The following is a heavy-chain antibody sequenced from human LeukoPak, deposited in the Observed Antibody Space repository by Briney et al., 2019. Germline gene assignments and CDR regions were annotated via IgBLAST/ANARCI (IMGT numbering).Heavy chain of an antibody. CDR3: ARDGTYSGAFDS. CDR2: ISSSLSTI. V-gene: IGHV3-48*01. J-gene: IGHJ4*02. CDR1: GFTFTSYG. D-gene: IGHD1-26*01. Sequence: GGSLRLSCEASGFTFTSYGLNWVRQAPGKGLEWVSYISSSLSTINYADSVQGRFTVSGDNAKNSIYLQMNSLRVEDTAVYYCARDGTYSGAFDSWGQGALVTVSS.